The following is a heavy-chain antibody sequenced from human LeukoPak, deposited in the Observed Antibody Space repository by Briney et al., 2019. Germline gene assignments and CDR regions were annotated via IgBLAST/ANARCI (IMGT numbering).Heavy chain of an antibody. CDR1: GFTFSSYS. CDR2: ILSDGSNK. CDR3: ARDQGYTYGHSFDY. J-gene: IGHJ4*02. D-gene: IGHD5-18*01. V-gene: IGHV3-30-3*01. Sequence: PGRSLRLSCAASGFTFSSYSIHWVRRAPGKGLEWVALILSDGSNKYYADSVKGRFTISRDNSKNTLYLQMNSLRAEGTAVYYCARDQGYTYGHSFDYWGQGTLVTVSS.